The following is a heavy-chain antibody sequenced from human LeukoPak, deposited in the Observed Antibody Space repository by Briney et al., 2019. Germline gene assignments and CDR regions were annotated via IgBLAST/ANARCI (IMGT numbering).Heavy chain of an antibody. Sequence: GASVKLSCKASGYTFSSYGISWVRQAPGQGLEWLGYISAYNGNTNYAQKVQGRITMTTDTSTSTAYMEMRSLRSDDTAVYYCARDCSGSSCYWIHWGQGTLVTVSS. CDR2: ISAYNGNT. J-gene: IGHJ4*02. CDR3: ARDCSGSSCYWIH. D-gene: IGHD2-15*01. CDR1: GYTFSSYG. V-gene: IGHV1-18*01.